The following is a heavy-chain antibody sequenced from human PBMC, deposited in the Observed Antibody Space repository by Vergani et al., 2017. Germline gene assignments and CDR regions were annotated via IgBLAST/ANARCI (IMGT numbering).Heavy chain of an antibody. Sequence: EVQLVESGGGLVQPGGSLRLSCAASGFTFSSYWMSWVRQAPGKGLEWVANIKQDGSEKYYVDSVKGRFTISRDNAKNSLYLQISSLRAEDTAVYYCARECHPLSAIXEWLSTRPYYYYYYYMDVWGKGTTVTVSS. CDR3: ARECHPLSAIXEWLSTRPYYYYYYYMDV. CDR1: GFTFSSYW. CDR2: IKQDGSEK. D-gene: IGHD3-3*01. V-gene: IGHV3-7*01. J-gene: IGHJ6*03.